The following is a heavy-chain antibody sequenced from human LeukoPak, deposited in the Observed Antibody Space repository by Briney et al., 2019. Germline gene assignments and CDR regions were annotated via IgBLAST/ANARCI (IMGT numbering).Heavy chain of an antibody. D-gene: IGHD1-26*01. CDR3: GRDTSFAVGATLDF. CDR1: GFTFSSYA. CDR2: VSYDGSNK. Sequence: PGRSLRLSCAASGFTFSSYAMHWVRQAPGKGLEWVAVVSYDGSNKYYANSVKGRFSIYRDKSKNTLHLQMNSLRAEDTAIYYCGRDTSFAVGATLDFWGQGTLVTVSS. V-gene: IGHV3-30*04. J-gene: IGHJ4*02.